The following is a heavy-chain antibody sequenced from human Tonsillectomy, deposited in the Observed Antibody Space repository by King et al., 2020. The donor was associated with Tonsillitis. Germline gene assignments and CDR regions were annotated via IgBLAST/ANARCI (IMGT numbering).Heavy chain of an antibody. D-gene: IGHD6-13*01. CDR3: AKDMRTGSSSWYGIVAFDI. J-gene: IGHJ3*02. CDR1: GFTFDDYA. CDR2: ISGDGGST. Sequence: VQLVESGGGVVQPGGSLRLSCAASGFTFDDYAMHWVRQAPGKGLEWVSLISGDGGSTYYADSVKGRFTISRDNSKNSLYLQMNSLRTEDTALYYCAKDMRTGSSSWYGIVAFDIWGQGTMVTVSS. V-gene: IGHV3-43*02.